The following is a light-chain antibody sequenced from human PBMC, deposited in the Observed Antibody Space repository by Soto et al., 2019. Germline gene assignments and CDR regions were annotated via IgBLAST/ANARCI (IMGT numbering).Light chain of an antibody. V-gene: IGLV1-36*01. Sequence: QAVVTQPPSVSAAPRQRVTISCSGSSSNIGNNAVNWYQQLPGKAPKLLIHFDDRVASGVSDRFSGSKSGTSASLAISGLQSEDEADYYCAAWDDSLTGPVFGGGTKVTVL. CDR3: AAWDDSLTGPV. J-gene: IGLJ3*02. CDR2: FDD. CDR1: SSNIGNNA.